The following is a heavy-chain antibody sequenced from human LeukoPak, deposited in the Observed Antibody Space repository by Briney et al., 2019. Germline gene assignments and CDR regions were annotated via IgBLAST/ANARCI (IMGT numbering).Heavy chain of an antibody. D-gene: IGHD3-16*01. V-gene: IGHV7-4-1*02. Sequence: ASVKVSCKASGYTFTRYAINWLRQAPGQGLEWMGWINMYTANPAYAQGFTERFVFSLDTSVTTAYLQISNLKTEDTAVYYCARHDNDDDFDYWGQGTLVTVSP. CDR3: ARHDNDDDFDY. J-gene: IGHJ4*02. CDR1: GYTFTRYA. CDR2: INMYTANP.